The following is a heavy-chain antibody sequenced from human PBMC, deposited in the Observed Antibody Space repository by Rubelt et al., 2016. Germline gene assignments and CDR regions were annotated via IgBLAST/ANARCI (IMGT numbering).Heavy chain of an antibody. J-gene: IGHJ4*02. V-gene: IGHV1-18*01. CDR1: GYTFTSYG. CDR3: ARNKIGSGWYDY. CDR2: ISAYNGNT. Sequence: QVQLVQSVPEVKKPGASVKVSCRASGYTFTSYGISWVRQAPGQGLEWMGWISAYNGNTTYAQKHQARITMTNDTSTGTVNMASGGLRAEDTAVYYCARNKIGSGWYDYWGQGTLVTVSS. D-gene: IGHD6-19*01.